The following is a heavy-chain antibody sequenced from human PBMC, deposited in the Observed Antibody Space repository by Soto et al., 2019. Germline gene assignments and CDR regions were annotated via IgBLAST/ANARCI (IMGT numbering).Heavy chain of an antibody. J-gene: IGHJ6*02. Sequence: LVKVACKASGFTYTSSAVQWVRHTHRQRLEWIGWIVVGSGNTNYAQKFQERATITRDMSTSTAYMELSSLRSEDTAVYYCAADTAVDYGDYYYYYYGMDVWGQGTTVTVSS. CDR3: AADTAVDYGDYYYYYYGMDV. CDR2: IVVGSGNT. D-gene: IGHD4-17*01. CDR1: GFTYTSSA. V-gene: IGHV1-58*01.